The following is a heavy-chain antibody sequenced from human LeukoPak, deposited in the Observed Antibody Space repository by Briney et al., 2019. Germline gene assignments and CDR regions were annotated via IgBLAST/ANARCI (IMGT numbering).Heavy chain of an antibody. V-gene: IGHV1-69*05. CDR2: IIPIFGTA. J-gene: IGHJ4*02. CDR3: ASFGYDILTGRIGSIDY. D-gene: IGHD3-9*01. Sequence: ASVKVSCKASGGTFSSYAISWVRQAPGQGLEWMVGIIPIFGTANYAQKFQGRVTITTDESTSTAYMELSSLRSEDTAVYYCASFGYDILTGRIGSIDYWGQGTLVTVSS. CDR1: GGTFSSYA.